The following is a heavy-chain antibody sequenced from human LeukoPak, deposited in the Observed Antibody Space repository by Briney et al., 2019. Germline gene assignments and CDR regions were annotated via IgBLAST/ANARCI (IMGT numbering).Heavy chain of an antibody. J-gene: IGHJ4*01. V-gene: IGHV3-74*01. D-gene: IGHD2-21*02. CDR2: IFADGSTT. CDR1: EFNFFSYG. CDR3: ARELPREVTLDY. Sequence: GGSLGLSCVASEFNFFSYGMQWVRQAPGKGLVWVSRIFADGSTTSYADSVKGRFTISRDNAKNTLYLQMNSLRAEDTAVYYCARELPREVTLDYWGQGTLVTVSP.